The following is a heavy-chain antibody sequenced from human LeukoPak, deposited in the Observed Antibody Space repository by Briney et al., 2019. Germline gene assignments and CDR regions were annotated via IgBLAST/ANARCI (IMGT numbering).Heavy chain of an antibody. CDR3: AAGTYYSLTTVY. CDR2: FDPEDGET. V-gene: IGHV1-24*01. D-gene: IGHD3-10*01. CDR1: GYTLTELS. J-gene: IGHJ4*02. Sequence: GASVKVSCKVSGYTLTELSMHWVRQAPGKGLEWMGGFDPEDGETIYAQKFQGRVTMTEDTSTDTAYLELSSLKSEDTAVYYCAAGTYYSLTTVYWGQGTLVTVSS.